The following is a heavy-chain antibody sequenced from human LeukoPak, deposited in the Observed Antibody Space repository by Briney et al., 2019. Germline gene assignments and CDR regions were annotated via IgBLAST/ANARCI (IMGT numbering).Heavy chain of an antibody. CDR3: ARGRLRVTTLTGMDY. D-gene: IGHD4-17*01. Sequence: SVKVSCKASGGTFSSYAISWVRQAPGQGLEWMGGIIPIFGTANYAQKFQGRVTITADESTSTAYMELSSMRSEDTAVYYCARGRLRVTTLTGMDYWGQGTLVTVSS. V-gene: IGHV1-69*13. CDR1: GGTFSSYA. CDR2: IIPIFGTA. J-gene: IGHJ4*02.